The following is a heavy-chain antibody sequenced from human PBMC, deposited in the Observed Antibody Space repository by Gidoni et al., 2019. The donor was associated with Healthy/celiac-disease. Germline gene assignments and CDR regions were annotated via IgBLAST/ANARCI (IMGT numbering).Heavy chain of an antibody. D-gene: IGHD1-26*01. CDR3: AKGATPSPKDAFDI. Sequence: EVQLVESGGVVVQPGGSLRLSCAASGFTFDDYAMHWVRQAPGKGLEGVSLISWDGGSTYYADSVKGRFTISRDNSKNSLYLQMNSLRAEDTALYYCAKGATPSPKDAFDIWGQGKMVTVSS. CDR1: GFTFDDYA. J-gene: IGHJ3*02. V-gene: IGHV3-43D*03. CDR2: ISWDGGST.